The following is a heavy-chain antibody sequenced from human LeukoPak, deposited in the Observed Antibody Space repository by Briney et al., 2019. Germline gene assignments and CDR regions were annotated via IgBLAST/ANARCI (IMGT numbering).Heavy chain of an antibody. CDR3: ARQIYDSSGYYLENYFDY. D-gene: IGHD3-22*01. Sequence: SSETLSLTCAVYGGSFSGYYWSWIRQPPGKGLEWIGEINHSGSTNYNPSLKSRVTISVDTSKNQFPLKLSSVTAADTAVYYCARQIYDSSGYYLENYFDYWGQGTLVTVSS. CDR1: GGSFSGYY. J-gene: IGHJ4*02. CDR2: INHSGST. V-gene: IGHV4-34*01.